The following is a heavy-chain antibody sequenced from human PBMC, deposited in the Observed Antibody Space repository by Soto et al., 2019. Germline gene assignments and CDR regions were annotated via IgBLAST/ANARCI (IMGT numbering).Heavy chain of an antibody. CDR3: AKDILAGPKGPPYCMDF. CDR1: GYSFTTYA. V-gene: IGHV1-3*01. J-gene: IGHJ6*02. D-gene: IGHD3-3*02. CDR2: INGGNGNT. Sequence: ASVKVSCKASGYSFTTYALHWVRQAPGQRLEWMAWINGGNGNTKYSQKFQDRVAITRDTSASTVYMELSSLRSEDTAVYYCAKDILAGPKGPPYCMDFRGQAVLVSVSS.